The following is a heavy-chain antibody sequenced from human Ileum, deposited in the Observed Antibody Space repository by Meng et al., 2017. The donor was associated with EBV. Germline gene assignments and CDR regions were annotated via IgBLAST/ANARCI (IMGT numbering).Heavy chain of an antibody. D-gene: IGHD4-17*01. Sequence: EVQLVESGGGLVKPGGSLRPSCAASGFTFSSYSMNWVRQAPGKGLEWVSSISSSSSYIYYADSVKGRFTISRDNAKNSLYLQMNSLRAEDTAVYYCARVPPYGPCFDYWGQGTLVTVAS. J-gene: IGHJ4*02. CDR3: ARVPPYGPCFDY. V-gene: IGHV3-21*01. CDR1: GFTFSSYS. CDR2: ISSSSSYI.